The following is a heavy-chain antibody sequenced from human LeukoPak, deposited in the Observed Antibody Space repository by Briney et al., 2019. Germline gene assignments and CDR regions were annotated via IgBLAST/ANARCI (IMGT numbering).Heavy chain of an antibody. D-gene: IGHD2-15*01. J-gene: IGHJ5*02. Sequence: PSETLSLTCTVSGGSISSTYFWAWIRQPPGKGLEWIATIHYSGTTYYKPSLRSRVTISVDTSANQFSLKLTSVTAADTAVYFCARLGYCSGGSCQHDLWGQGTLVTVSS. CDR2: IHYSGTT. CDR3: ARLGYCSGGSCQHDL. V-gene: IGHV4-39*01. CDR1: GGSISSTYF.